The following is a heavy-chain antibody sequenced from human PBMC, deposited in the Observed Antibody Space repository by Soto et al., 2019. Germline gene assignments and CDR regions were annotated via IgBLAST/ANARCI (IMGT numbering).Heavy chain of an antibody. CDR1: GGTFSTYT. J-gene: IGHJ1*01. Sequence: SVKVSCKASGGTFSTYTITWVRQAPGQGLEWMGRIIPIIGIINYAQKFQGRVTISADKFTGTAYMELTGLRSDDTAVYYCARLYTYDSSGYYYEYFQHWGQGTLVTVSS. CDR2: IIPIIGII. V-gene: IGHV1-69*02. CDR3: ARLYTYDSSGYYYEYFQH. D-gene: IGHD3-22*01.